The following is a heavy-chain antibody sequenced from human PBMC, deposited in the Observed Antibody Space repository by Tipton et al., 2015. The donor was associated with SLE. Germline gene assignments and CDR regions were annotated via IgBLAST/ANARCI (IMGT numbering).Heavy chain of an antibody. J-gene: IGHJ3*01. V-gene: IGHV4-59*11. D-gene: IGHD2-2*01. CDR3: ARTELCTTTTCNEGAFDV. CDR2: IYYTGNT. CDR1: GGSMSYHY. Sequence: LRLSCSVSGGSMSYHYWSWIRQPPGKGLEWSGYIYYTGNTNYNPSLKSRVTMSVDTSKSQFSLKLTFVSAADTAIYYCARTELCTTTTCNEGAFDVWGQGSMVTVSS.